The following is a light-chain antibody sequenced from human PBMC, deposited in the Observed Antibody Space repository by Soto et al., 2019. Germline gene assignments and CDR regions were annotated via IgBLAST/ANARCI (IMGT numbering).Light chain of an antibody. V-gene: IGKV1-39*01. Sequence: DIQMTQPPSSLSASVGDRVTITCRASQSISSYLNWYQQKPGKAPKLLIYAASTRAAGVPARFSGSGSGTEFTLTISSLQSEDFAVYFCQQYADWPKTFGQGTKVDIK. CDR1: QSISSY. CDR2: AAS. J-gene: IGKJ1*01. CDR3: QQYADWPKT.